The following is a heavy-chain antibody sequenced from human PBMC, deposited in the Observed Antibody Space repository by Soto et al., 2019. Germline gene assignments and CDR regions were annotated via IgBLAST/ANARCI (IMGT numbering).Heavy chain of an antibody. J-gene: IGHJ6*02. CDR3: ASPTTPLYHCYGMDV. V-gene: IGHV1-69*12. D-gene: IGHD1-7*01. Sequence: QVQLVQSGAEVKKPGSSVKVSCKASGGTFSSYAISWVRQAPGQGLEWMGGIIPIFGTANYAQKFQGRVTITADESTSTAYTELRSLRPEATAVYYCASPTTPLYHCYGMDVWGQGTTVTVSS. CDR2: IIPIFGTA. CDR1: GGTFSSYA.